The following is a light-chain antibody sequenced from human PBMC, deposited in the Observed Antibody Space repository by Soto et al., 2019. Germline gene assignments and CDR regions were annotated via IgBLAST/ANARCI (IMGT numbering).Light chain of an antibody. V-gene: IGLV2-8*01. CDR3: SSYAGSTVVV. CDR1: SSDVGGYNF. Sequence: QSALTQPPSASGSPGQPVTISCTGTSSDVGGYNFVSWYQQHPGKAPKLMIYEVSERPSGVPDRFAGSKSGNTASLPVSGLQAEDEDDYYCSSYAGSTVVVFGGGTQLTVL. J-gene: IGLJ2*01. CDR2: EVS.